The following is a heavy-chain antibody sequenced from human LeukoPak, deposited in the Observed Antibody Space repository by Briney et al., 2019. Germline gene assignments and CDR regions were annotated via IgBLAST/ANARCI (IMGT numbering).Heavy chain of an antibody. CDR2: IYPRDGST. CDR3: ARETGYYDFWSGYFDY. J-gene: IGHJ4*02. CDR1: GYTFTSNY. V-gene: IGHV1-46*01. D-gene: IGHD3-3*01. Sequence: ASVKVSCKASGYTFTSNYIHWVRQAPGQGLEWMGMIYPRDGSTSYAQKFQGRVTITADESTSTAYMELSSLRSEDTAVYYCARETGYYDFWSGYFDYWGQGTLVTVSS.